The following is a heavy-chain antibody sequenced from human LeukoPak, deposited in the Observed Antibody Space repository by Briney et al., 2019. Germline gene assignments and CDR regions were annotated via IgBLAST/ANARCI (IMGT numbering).Heavy chain of an antibody. CDR3: ALFGEAVVGHRIDY. Sequence: GGSLRLSCAASGFTFSSYSMNWVRQAPGKGLEWVSSISSSSSYIYYADSVKGRFTISRDNAKNSLYLQMNSLRAEDTAVYYCALFGEAVVGHRIDYWGQGTLVTVSS. CDR2: ISSSSSYI. J-gene: IGHJ4*02. D-gene: IGHD6-19*01. CDR1: GFTFSSYS. V-gene: IGHV3-21*01.